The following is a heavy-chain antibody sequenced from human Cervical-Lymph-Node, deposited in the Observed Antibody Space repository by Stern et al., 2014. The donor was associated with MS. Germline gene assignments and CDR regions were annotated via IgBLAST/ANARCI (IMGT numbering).Heavy chain of an antibody. J-gene: IGHJ4*02. CDR2: VFWADEK. CDR1: GLSHNSSGVG. Sequence: QITLKESGPTLVKPTQTLTLTCTLSGLSHNSSGVGVSWIRQPPGKALEWLALVFWADEKHYSPSLKGRLTLHKDHSKDQVILTMTNMDPVDTATYYCVHDEGHWGRGILVTVSS. V-gene: IGHV2-5*02. CDR3: VHDEGH.